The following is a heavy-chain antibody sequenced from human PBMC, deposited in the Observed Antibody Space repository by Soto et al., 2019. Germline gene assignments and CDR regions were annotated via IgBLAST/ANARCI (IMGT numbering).Heavy chain of an antibody. CDR2: IYHSGST. V-gene: IGHV4-4*02. J-gene: IGHJ4*02. D-gene: IGHD2-15*01. Sequence: QVQLQESGPGLVKPSGTLSLTCAVSSGSISSSNWWSWVRQPPGKGLEWIGEIYHSGSTNYNPSLKSRVTISVDKSKNQFSLKLSSVTASDTAVYYCARIKGYLGYCSGGRCYSFDYWGQGTLVTVSS. CDR3: ARIKGYLGYCSGGRCYSFDY. CDR1: SGSISSSNW.